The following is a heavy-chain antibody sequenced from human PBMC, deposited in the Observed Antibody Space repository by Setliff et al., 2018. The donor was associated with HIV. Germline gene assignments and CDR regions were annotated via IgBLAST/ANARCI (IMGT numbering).Heavy chain of an antibody. CDR1: GGSISSYY. J-gene: IGHJ4*02. CDR2: IYHSGST. CDR3: ARGRTTVTNLDY. Sequence: SETLSLTCTVSGGSISSYYWSWIRQPPGKGLEWIGYIYHSGSTNYNPSLERRLTISVDTSKNQFSLTLSSVTAADTAVYYRARGRTTVTNLDYWGQGILVTVSS. V-gene: IGHV4-59*08. D-gene: IGHD4-17*01.